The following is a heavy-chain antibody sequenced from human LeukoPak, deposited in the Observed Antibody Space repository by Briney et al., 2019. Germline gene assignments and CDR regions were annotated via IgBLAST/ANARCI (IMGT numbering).Heavy chain of an antibody. V-gene: IGHV3-23*01. CDR1: GFTFSSYA. D-gene: IGHD4-11*01. J-gene: IGHJ4*02. Sequence: GGSLRLSCAASGFTFSSYAMSWVRQAPGKGLEWVSAISGSGGSTYYADPVKGRFTISRDNSKNTLYLQMNSLRAEDTAVYYCAKGTDYISRYYFDYWGQGTLVTVSS. CDR2: ISGSGGST. CDR3: AKGTDYISRYYFDY.